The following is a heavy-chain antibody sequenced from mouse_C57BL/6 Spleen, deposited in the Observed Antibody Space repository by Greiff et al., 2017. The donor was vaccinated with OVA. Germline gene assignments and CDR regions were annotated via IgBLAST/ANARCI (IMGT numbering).Heavy chain of an antibody. J-gene: IGHJ4*01. V-gene: IGHV1-54*01. CDR1: GYAFTNYL. D-gene: IGHD2-5*01. CDR2: INPGGGGT. CDR3: ARRSNYYGRDY. Sequence: QVQLQQSGAELVRPGTSVKVSCKASGYAFTNYLIEWVKQRPGQGLEWIGVINPGGGGTNYTEKFQGKATLTADKSSSTAYMQLSSLTSEDSAVYFCARRSNYYGRDYWGQGASVTGSS.